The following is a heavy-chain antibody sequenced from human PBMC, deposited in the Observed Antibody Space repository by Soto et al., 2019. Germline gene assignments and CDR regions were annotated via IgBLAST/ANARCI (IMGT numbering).Heavy chain of an antibody. Sequence: QVQLVESGGGVVQPGRSPRLSCAASGFTFSSYGMHWVRQAPGEGLEWVAVISYDGSNKYYADSVKGRFTISRDNSKNTLYLQMNSLRAEDTAVYYCAKDGIVVVPAAMNYYYYYMDVWGKGTTVTVSS. CDR3: AKDGIVVVPAAMNYYYYYMDV. D-gene: IGHD2-2*01. V-gene: IGHV3-30*18. CDR2: ISYDGSNK. J-gene: IGHJ6*03. CDR1: GFTFSSYG.